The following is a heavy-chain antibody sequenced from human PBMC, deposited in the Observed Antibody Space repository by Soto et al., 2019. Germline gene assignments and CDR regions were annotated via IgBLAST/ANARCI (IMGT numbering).Heavy chain of an antibody. CDR2: ISGSGGST. J-gene: IGHJ4*02. V-gene: IGHV3-23*01. CDR1: GFTFSSCA. CDR3: AKGARGLYDSSGYKDY. D-gene: IGHD3-22*01. Sequence: PGGSLRLSCAASGFTFSSCAMSWVRQAPGKGLEWVSAISGSGGSTYYADSVKGRFTISRDNSKNTLYLQMSSLRAEDTAVYYCAKGARGLYDSSGYKDYWGQGTLVTVS.